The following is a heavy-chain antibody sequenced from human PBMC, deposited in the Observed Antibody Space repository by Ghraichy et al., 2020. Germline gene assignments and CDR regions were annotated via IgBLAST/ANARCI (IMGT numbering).Heavy chain of an antibody. CDR1: GFTFSDYW. D-gene: IGHD3-3*01. V-gene: IGHV3-7*03. J-gene: IGHJ4*02. CDR2: IKQDGSEK. Sequence: GESLNISCAASGFTFSDYWMTWVRQAPGKGLEWVANIKQDGSEKYYVDSVKGRFTISRDNAKNSLYLQMSSLGAEDTAVYYCARGPKWSGYFYYWGQGTLVTVSS. CDR3: ARGPKWSGYFYY.